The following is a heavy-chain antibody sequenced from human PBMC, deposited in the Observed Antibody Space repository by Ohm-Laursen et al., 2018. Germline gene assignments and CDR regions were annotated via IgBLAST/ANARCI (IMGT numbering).Heavy chain of an antibody. V-gene: IGHV3-9*01. CDR1: GFTFDDYA. CDR3: AKGPNYYDSSGLTGYFDL. J-gene: IGHJ2*01. D-gene: IGHD3-22*01. CDR2: ISWNSGSI. Sequence: SLRLSCAASGFTFDDYAMHWVRQAPGKGLEWVSGISWNSGSIGCADSVKGRFTISRDNAKNSLYLQMNSLRAEDTALYYCAKGPNYYDSSGLTGYFDLWGRGTLVTVSS.